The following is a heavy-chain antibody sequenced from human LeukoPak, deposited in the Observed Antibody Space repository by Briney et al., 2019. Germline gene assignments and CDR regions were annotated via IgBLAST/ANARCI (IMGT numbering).Heavy chain of an antibody. Sequence: SETLSLTCTVSGGSISSGNYFWNWIRQPAGEKLEWIGRIYSSGSTNYNPSLQSRVTISADTSKNQVSLRLTSVTAADTAVYYCARKRNRGTFDYWGQGTLVTVSS. V-gene: IGHV4-61*02. CDR2: IYSSGST. D-gene: IGHD1-14*01. CDR1: GGSISSGNYF. J-gene: IGHJ4*02. CDR3: ARKRNRGTFDY.